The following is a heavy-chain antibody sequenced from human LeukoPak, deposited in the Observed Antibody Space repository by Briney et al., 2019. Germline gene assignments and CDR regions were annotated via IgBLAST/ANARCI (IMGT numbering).Heavy chain of an antibody. V-gene: IGHV4-39*01. D-gene: IGHD4-23*01. CDR2: MSYSGSP. J-gene: IGHJ4*02. CDR3: VRSHGGY. Sequence: PETLSLTRTVSGGSLSSSSYYWGWVRQPPGKGLEWIGLMSYSGSPAYNPSLESRVTISVDTSKNEFSVKLTSVTAADTAIYYCVRSHGGYWGQGTLVTASS. CDR1: GGSLSSSSYY.